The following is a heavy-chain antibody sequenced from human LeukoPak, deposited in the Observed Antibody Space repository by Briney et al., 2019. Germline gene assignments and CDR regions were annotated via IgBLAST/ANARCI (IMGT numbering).Heavy chain of an antibody. Sequence: GGSLRLSCAASGFTFSSYAMSWVRQAPGKGLEWVSAISGSGGSTYYADSVKGRFTISRDNSKNTLYLQMNSLRAEDTAVYYCAKENGYYDSSGYYLDYFDYWGQGTLATVSS. CDR1: GFTFSSYA. CDR2: ISGSGGST. D-gene: IGHD3-22*01. V-gene: IGHV3-23*01. J-gene: IGHJ4*02. CDR3: AKENGYYDSSGYYLDYFDY.